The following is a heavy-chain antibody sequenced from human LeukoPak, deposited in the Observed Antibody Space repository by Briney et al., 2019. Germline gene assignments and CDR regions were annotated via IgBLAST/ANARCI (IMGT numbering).Heavy chain of an antibody. V-gene: IGHV3-48*04. CDR3: AREYYGVIFSHYLDV. D-gene: IGHD3/OR15-3a*01. J-gene: IGHJ6*04. CDR2: ISISSSNI. Sequence: GGSLRLSCEGSGFTFSNYWMSWVRQAPGKGLEWIAYISISSSNIHYADSVRGRFTISRDNANNSLYLQLSSLRVEDTAVYYCAREYYGVIFSHYLDVWGKGTTVSVSS. CDR1: GFTFSNYW.